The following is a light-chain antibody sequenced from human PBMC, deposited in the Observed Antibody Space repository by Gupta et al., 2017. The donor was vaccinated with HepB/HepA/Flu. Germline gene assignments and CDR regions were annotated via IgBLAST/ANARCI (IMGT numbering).Light chain of an antibody. CDR3: CSFVGGYTLV. Sequence: QSALTQPRSVAGSLGQSVSISCTEPGSDVGRYDYVSWYQQHPGKAPKLMMYDVSKRRSGVPDRYSGSKSGNTASLTISGLQLEDEADYYCCSFVGGYTLVFGGGTKLTVL. CDR2: DVS. CDR1: GSDVGRYDY. J-gene: IGLJ3*02. V-gene: IGLV2-11*01.